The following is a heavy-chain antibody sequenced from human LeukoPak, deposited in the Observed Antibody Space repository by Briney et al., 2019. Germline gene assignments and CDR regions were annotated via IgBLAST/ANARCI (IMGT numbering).Heavy chain of an antibody. Sequence: QAGGSLRLSCAASGFTFRSYWMHWVRQAPGKGLVWVSRVKGDGGLTNYADSVYGRFTISRDNAKNTLYLHMHSLRAEDTAVYYCVRDGDDFNFDYWGQGSLVTVSS. CDR3: VRDGDDFNFDY. D-gene: IGHD5-24*01. CDR1: GFTFRSYW. J-gene: IGHJ4*02. CDR2: VKGDGGLT. V-gene: IGHV3-74*01.